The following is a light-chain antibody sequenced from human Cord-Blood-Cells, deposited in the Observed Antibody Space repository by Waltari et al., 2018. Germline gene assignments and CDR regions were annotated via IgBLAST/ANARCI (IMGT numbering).Light chain of an antibody. CDR3: QQYYSTPWT. CDR1: QIVLYSSNNKNY. CDR2: WAS. J-gene: IGKJ1*01. V-gene: IGKV4-1*01. Sequence: DIVMTQSPDSLAVSLGERATINCKSSQIVLYSSNNKNYLAWYQQKPGQPPNLLIYWASTRESGVPDRFSGSGSGTDFTLTISSLRAEDVAVYYCQQYYSTPWTFGQGTKVEIK.